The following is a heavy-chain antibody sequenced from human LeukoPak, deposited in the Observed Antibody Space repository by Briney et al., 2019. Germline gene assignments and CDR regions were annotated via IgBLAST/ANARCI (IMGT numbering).Heavy chain of an antibody. CDR1: GFTFSSYA. CDR3: AKDTSIGRYCTNGVCSPFDY. V-gene: IGHV3-23*01. Sequence: GGSLRLSCAGSGFTFSSYAMSWVRQAPGKGLEWVSAISDTGATTYDADSVKGRFTISRDNSRSTLYLQMNSLRAEDTALYYCAKDTSIGRYCTNGVCSPFDYWGQETRVTVSS. CDR2: ISDTGATT. D-gene: IGHD2-8*01. J-gene: IGHJ4*02.